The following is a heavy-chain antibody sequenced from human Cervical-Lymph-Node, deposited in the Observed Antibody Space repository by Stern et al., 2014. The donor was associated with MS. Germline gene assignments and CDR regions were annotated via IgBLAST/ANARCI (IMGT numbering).Heavy chain of an antibody. Sequence: QVQLVESGAEVKKPGASVKVSCKASGYTFISNDINGISWVRQAPGQGLEWMGWISTYNVNTNYAQKFQGRVTMTTDTSTSTAYMELRSLRSDDTAVYYCARDPHYYDSIGYPRFDPWGQGTLVTVSS. CDR3: ARDPHYYDSIGYPRFDP. CDR2: ISTYNVNT. CDR1: GYTFISNDING. J-gene: IGHJ5*02. V-gene: IGHV1-18*01. D-gene: IGHD3-22*01.